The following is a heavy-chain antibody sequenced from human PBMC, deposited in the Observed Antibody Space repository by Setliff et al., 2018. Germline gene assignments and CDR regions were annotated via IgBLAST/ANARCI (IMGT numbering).Heavy chain of an antibody. CDR3: RFWSGYYKNDY. CDR1: GASFSGTY. J-gene: IGHJ4*02. CDR2: INHSGSP. V-gene: IGHV4-34*01. D-gene: IGHD3-3*01. Sequence: SETLSLTCAVYGASFSGTYCSWIRQSPGKGLEWIGEINHTGSPNWIGEINHSGSPNYNPSLKSRVTMSVDTSKKQLSLKLSSVTAADTAVYYCRFWSGYYKNDYWGRGTLVTVSS.